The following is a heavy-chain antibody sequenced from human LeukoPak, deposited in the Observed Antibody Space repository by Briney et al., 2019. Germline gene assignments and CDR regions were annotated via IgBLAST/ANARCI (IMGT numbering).Heavy chain of an antibody. Sequence: GESLKISCKGSGYTIGSFGSYWIAWVRRMPGKGLEWMGSIYPIDSDTRYNPSFEGQVTVSVDKSISTAYLQWSSLKASDTATYYCARGNSYGDYVVHAFDIWGQGTMVTVSS. J-gene: IGHJ3*02. CDR3: ARGNSYGDYVVHAFDI. V-gene: IGHV5-51*01. CDR2: IYPIDSDT. D-gene: IGHD4-17*01. CDR1: GYTIGSFGSYW.